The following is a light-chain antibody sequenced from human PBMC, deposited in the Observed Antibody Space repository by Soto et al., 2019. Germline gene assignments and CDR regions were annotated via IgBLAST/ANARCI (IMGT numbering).Light chain of an antibody. CDR3: CSYAGSYTLRL. Sequence: SALTQPRSVSGSPGQSVTISCTGTSSDVGGYNYVSWYQQHPGKAPKLMIYDVTKRPSGVPDRFSGSKSGNTASLTISGLQAEDEADYYCCSYAGSYTLRLFGGGTKLTVL. V-gene: IGLV2-11*01. CDR1: SSDVGGYNY. J-gene: IGLJ2*01. CDR2: DVT.